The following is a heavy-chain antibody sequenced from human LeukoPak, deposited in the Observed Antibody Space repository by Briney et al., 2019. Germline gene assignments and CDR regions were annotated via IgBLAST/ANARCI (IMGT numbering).Heavy chain of an antibody. CDR1: GFSFSTYT. J-gene: IGHJ4*02. D-gene: IGHD3-22*01. V-gene: IGHV3-21*01. CDR3: ARAYDITSSFDY. CDR2: ISPGSTYT. Sequence: GGSLRLSCAASGFSFSTYTMNWVRQAPGKGLEWVSSISPGSTYTHYTDSVKGRFTISSDNARNSLFLQMNSLRAEDTAIYYCARAYDITSSFDYWGQGTLVTVSS.